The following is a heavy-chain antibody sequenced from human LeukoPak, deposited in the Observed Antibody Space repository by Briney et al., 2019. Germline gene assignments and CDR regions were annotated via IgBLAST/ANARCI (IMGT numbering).Heavy chain of an antibody. CDR2: ISWNSGSI. J-gene: IGHJ4*02. CDR1: GFSFDDYA. CDR3: AKGRSSSGPFDY. V-gene: IGHV3-9*01. D-gene: IGHD6-6*01. Sequence: GGSLRLSCAASGFSFDDYAMHWVRQAPGKGLEWVSGISWNSGSIGYSDSVKGRFTISRDNAKSSLYLQMNSLRAEDTALYYCAKGRSSSGPFDYWGQGTLVTVSS.